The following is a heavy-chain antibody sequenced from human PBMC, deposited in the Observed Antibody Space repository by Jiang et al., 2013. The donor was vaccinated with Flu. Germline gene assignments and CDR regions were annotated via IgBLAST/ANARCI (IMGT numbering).Heavy chain of an antibody. CDR3: ARDPDTPMPIDF. D-gene: IGHD5-18*01. V-gene: IGHV1-46*01. Sequence: SGAEVKKPGASVKISCKASGYTFTSYYMHWVRQAPGQGLEWMGVINPSGGGTTYAQKIRGRVTMTRDTSTSTVYMELSSLRSEDTAVYYCARDPDTPMPIDFWGQGTLVTVSS. CDR2: INPSGGGT. J-gene: IGHJ4*02. CDR1: GYTFTSYY.